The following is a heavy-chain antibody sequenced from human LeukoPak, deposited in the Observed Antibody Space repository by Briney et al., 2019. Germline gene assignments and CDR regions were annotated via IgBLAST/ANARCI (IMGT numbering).Heavy chain of an antibody. CDR1: GFTFSSYE. CDR2: ISSSGSTI. CDR3: ARDLGRDEYYDSSGSFFDY. V-gene: IGHV3-48*03. Sequence: GGSLRLSCAASGFTFSSYEMNWVRQAPGKGLEWVSYISSSGSTIYYADSVKGRFTISRDNSKNTLYLQMNSLRAEDTAVYYCARDLGRDEYYDSSGSFFDYWGQGTLVTVSS. J-gene: IGHJ4*02. D-gene: IGHD3-22*01.